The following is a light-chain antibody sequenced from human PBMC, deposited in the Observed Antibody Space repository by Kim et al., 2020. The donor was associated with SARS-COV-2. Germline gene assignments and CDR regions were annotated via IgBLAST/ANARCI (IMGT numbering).Light chain of an antibody. CDR2: WAS. CDR1: QSVLYNSNNKNY. V-gene: IGKV4-1*01. CDR3: QQYYSTPFT. J-gene: IGKJ3*01. Sequence: ATINCKSSQSVLYNSNNKNYLAWYQQKPGQPPNLLIYWASTRESGVPDRFSGSGSGTDFTLTISSLQAEDVAVYYCQQYYSTPFTFGPGTKVDIK.